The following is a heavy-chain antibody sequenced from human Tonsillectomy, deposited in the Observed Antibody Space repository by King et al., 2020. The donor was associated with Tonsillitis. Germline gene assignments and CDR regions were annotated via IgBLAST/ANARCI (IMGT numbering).Heavy chain of an antibody. V-gene: IGHV3-21*01. CDR2: ISITSTYI. CDR3: AREGHGYYAMDV. CDR1: GFPFSSYT. Sequence: VQLVESGGGLVKPGGSLRLSCAASGFPFSSYTMNWVRKAPGKGLEWVSSISITSTYISYADSVKGRFTISRDNAKNSLYLQMNSLRAEDTAVYYCAREGHGYYAMDVWGQGTTVTVSS. J-gene: IGHJ6*02.